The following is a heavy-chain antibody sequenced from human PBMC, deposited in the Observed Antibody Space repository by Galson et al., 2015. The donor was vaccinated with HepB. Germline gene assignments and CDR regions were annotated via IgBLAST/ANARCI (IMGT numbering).Heavy chain of an antibody. CDR3: ARYDCSSTSCGPNYYYYYGMDV. J-gene: IGHJ6*02. D-gene: IGHD2-2*01. Sequence: SVTVSCKASGYTFTSYDINWVRQATGQGLEWMGWMNPNSGNTGYAQKFQGRVTMTRNTSMSTAYMELSSLRSEDTAVYYCARYDCSSTSCGPNYYYYYGMDVWGQGTTVTVSS. CDR2: MNPNSGNT. V-gene: IGHV1-8*01. CDR1: GYTFTSYD.